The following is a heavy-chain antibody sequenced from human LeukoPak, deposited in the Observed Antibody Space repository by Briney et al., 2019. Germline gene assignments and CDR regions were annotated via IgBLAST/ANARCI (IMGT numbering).Heavy chain of an antibody. D-gene: IGHD2-2*01. J-gene: IGHJ4*02. V-gene: IGHV1-69*05. CDR1: GGTFSSYA. Sequence: GSSVKVSCKASGGTFSSYAISWVRQAPGQGLEWMGGIVPIFGTANYAQKFQGRVTITTDESTSTAYMELSSLRSEETAVYYCARGGLSSRIDYWGQGTRVNVSS. CDR2: IVPIFGTA. CDR3: ARGGLSSRIDY.